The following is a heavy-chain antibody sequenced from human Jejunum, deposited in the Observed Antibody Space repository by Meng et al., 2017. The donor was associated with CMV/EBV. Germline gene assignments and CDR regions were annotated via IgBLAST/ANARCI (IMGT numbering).Heavy chain of an antibody. CDR2: TYYRSKWYT. CDR1: VSSSSAT. J-gene: IGHJ6*02. CDR3: ARGLPNYYYYGMDV. V-gene: IGHV6-1*01. Sequence: VSSSSATWKWIRQSPSRGLEWLGRTYYRSKWYTEYAVSLKSRITISPDTSKNQFSLHLNSVTPEDTAVYYCARGLPNYYYYGMDVWGQGTTVTVSS. D-gene: IGHD4-11*01.